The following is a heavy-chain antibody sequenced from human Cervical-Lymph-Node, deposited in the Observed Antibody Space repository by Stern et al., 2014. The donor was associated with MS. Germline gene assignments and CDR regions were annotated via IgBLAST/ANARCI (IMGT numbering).Heavy chain of an antibody. J-gene: IGHJ4*02. CDR3: ARGLATAVTTDY. D-gene: IGHD4-17*01. CDR2: INPNSGGT. V-gene: IGHV1-2*02. Sequence: VQLVQSGAEVRKTGASVKVSCKASAYTFTGYYIHWVRQAPGQGLEWMGWINPNSGGTKNAQKFQGRVTMTRDTSITTVYMELNRLTSDDTAVYYCARGLATAVTTDYWGQGTLVTVSS. CDR1: AYTFTGYY.